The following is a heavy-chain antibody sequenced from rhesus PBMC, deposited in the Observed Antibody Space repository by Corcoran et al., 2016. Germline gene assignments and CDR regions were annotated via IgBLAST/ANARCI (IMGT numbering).Heavy chain of an antibody. J-gene: IGHJ4*01. D-gene: IGHD6-25*01. V-gene: IGHV1-111*02. CDR2: VDPEDGEP. CDR3: ATMGQLAL. Sequence: EVQLVQSGAEVKKPGASVKISCKASGYTFTDYYLHWVRQAPGTGLELMGRVDPEDGEPRHAQKFQDRVTITADTSTDTAYMELSSLRSEDTAVYYCATMGQLALWGQGVLVTVSS. CDR1: GYTFTDYY.